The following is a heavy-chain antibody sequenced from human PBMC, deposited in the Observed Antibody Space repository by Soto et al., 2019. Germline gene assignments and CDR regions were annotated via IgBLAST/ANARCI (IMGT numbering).Heavy chain of an antibody. CDR3: ARDPSIEEKYYFDN. CDR1: GFTFSRYA. J-gene: IGHJ4*02. D-gene: IGHD1-26*01. V-gene: IGHV3-30*14. Sequence: GGSLRLSCVASGFTFSRYAMHWVRQAPGKGLEWVAVLSYDGRDYYYADSVKGRSTVSRDNSRDTLYLQMNSLRTEDTAVYFCARDPSIEEKYYFDNWGQGTLVTVSS. CDR2: LSYDGRDY.